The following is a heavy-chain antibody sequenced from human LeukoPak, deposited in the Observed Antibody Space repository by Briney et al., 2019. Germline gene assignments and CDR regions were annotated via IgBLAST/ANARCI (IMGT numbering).Heavy chain of an antibody. CDR2: VYYTEYT. CDR3: ARDMRRHGESGYGFDY. Sequence: PSENLTLTCRLSNGSISSDYWSWIQQPPGKGLEWIGNVYYTEYTNYNPSFKSRVTISQDTSKNQFSLKLTSLTAADTAIYYCARDMRRHGESGYGFDYWGQGIRVTVSS. V-gene: IGHV4-59*01. D-gene: IGHD5-12*01. J-gene: IGHJ4*02. CDR1: NGSISSDY.